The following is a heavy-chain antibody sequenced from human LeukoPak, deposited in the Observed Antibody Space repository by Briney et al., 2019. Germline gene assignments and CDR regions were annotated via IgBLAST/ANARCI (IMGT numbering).Heavy chain of an antibody. CDR1: GYTFTSYG. V-gene: IGHV1-18*01. CDR3: ARAFPGAPYSSSSYQKDY. J-gene: IGHJ4*02. Sequence: TSVKVSCKASGYTFTSYGISWVRQAPGQGLEWMGWISAYNGNTNYAQKLQGRVTMTTDTSTSTAYMELRSLRSDDTAVYYCARAFPGAPYSSSSYQKDYWGQGTLVTASS. CDR2: ISAYNGNT. D-gene: IGHD6-6*01.